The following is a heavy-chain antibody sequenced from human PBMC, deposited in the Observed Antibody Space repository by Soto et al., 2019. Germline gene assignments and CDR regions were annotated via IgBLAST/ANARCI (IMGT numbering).Heavy chain of an antibody. J-gene: IGHJ3*01. D-gene: IGHD3-3*01. CDR2: IYYSGST. CDR1: VVSISSGGYY. V-gene: IGHV4-31*03. Sequence: SETLSLTCTVSVVSISSGGYYCSWIRQHPGKGLEWIGYIYYSGSTYYNPSLKSRVTISVDTSKNQFSLKLSSVTAADTAVYYRARHVLSPSYDFWSVYNWDAFHLWGQGTKENVS. CDR3: ARHVLSPSYDFWSVYNWDAFHL.